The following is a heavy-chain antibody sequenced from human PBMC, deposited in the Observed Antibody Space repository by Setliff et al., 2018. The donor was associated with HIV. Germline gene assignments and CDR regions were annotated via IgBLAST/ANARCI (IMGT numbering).Heavy chain of an antibody. CDR1: GYTFTDYY. Sequence: ASVKVSCKASGYTFTDYYMHWVQQAPGKGLEWMGRVEPEDGEKIYAEKFQGRVTMTRDTSISTAYMDLSSLTSDDTAVYYCALASIVSTARWNHWGRGTLVTVSS. CDR2: VEPEDGEK. V-gene: IGHV1-69-2*01. D-gene: IGHD1-26*01. J-gene: IGHJ4*02. CDR3: ALASIVSTARWNH.